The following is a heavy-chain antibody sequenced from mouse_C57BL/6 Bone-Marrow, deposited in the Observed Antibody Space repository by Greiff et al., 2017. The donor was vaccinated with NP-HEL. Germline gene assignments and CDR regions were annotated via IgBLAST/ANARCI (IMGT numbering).Heavy chain of an antibody. CDR3: TAKNYAMDY. J-gene: IGHJ4*01. CDR2: IRLKSDNYAT. Sequence: EVMLVESGGGLVQPGGSMKLSCVASGFTFSNYWMNWVRQSPEKGLEWVAQIRLKSDNYATHYAESVKGRFTISRDDSKSSVYLQMNNLRAEDTGIYYCTAKNYAMDYWGQGTSVTVSS. V-gene: IGHV6-3*01. D-gene: IGHD1-3*01. CDR1: GFTFSNYW.